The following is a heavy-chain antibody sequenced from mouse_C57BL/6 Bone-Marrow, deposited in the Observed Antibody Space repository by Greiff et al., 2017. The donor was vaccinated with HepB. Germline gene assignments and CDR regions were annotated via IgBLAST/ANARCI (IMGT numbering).Heavy chain of an antibody. V-gene: IGHV5-4*01. CDR1: GFTFSSYA. J-gene: IGHJ2*01. CDR3: AREGNFDYFDY. CDR2: ISDGGSYT. Sequence: EVKLMESGGGLVKPGGSLKLSCAASGFTFSSYAMSWVRQTPEKRLEWVATISDGGSYTYYTDNVKGRFTISRDNAKNNLYLQMSHLKSEDTAMYYCAREGNFDYFDYWGQGTTLTVSS. D-gene: IGHD2-1*01.